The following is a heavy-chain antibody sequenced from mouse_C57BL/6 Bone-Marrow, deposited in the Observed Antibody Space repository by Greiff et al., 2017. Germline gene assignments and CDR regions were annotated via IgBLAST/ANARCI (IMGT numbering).Heavy chain of an antibody. CDR2: IDPSDSYT. Sequence: QVQLQQPGAELVKPGASVKLSCKASGYTFTSYWMQWVKQRPGQGLEWIGEIDPSDSYTNYNQKFKGKATLTVDTSSSTAYMQLSSLTSEDSAVYYCARSYGNCWAWFAYWGQGTLVTVSA. CDR1: GYTFTSYW. CDR3: ARSYGNCWAWFAY. D-gene: IGHD2-1*01. V-gene: IGHV1-50*01. J-gene: IGHJ3*01.